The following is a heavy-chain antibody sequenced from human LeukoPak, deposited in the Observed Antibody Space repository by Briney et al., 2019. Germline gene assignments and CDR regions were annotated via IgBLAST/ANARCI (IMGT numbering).Heavy chain of an antibody. V-gene: IGHV3-43*01. CDR3: AREISISMAARGGFDY. D-gene: IGHD6-6*01. CDR2: ITWDGGST. CDR1: GFTFDDYT. Sequence: PGGSLRLSCAASGFTFDDYTMHWVRQAPGKGLEWVSLITWDGGSTYYADSVKGRFTISRDNSKNSLYLQMNSLRAEDTALYYCAREISISMAARGGFDYWGQGTLVTVSS. J-gene: IGHJ4*02.